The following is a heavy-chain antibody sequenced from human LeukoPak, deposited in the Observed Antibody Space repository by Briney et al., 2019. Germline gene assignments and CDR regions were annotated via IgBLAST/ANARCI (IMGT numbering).Heavy chain of an antibody. CDR3: ARSAAYYYDSSGYLRRDYFDY. V-gene: IGHV3-48*04. Sequence: QPGGSLRLSCAASGFTFSSYSMNWVRQAPGKGLEWVSYISSSSSTIYYADSVKGRFTISRDNAKNSLYLQMNSLRAEDTAVYYCARSAAYYYDSSGYLRRDYFDYWGQGTLVTVSS. CDR2: ISSSSSTI. J-gene: IGHJ4*02. CDR1: GFTFSSYS. D-gene: IGHD3-22*01.